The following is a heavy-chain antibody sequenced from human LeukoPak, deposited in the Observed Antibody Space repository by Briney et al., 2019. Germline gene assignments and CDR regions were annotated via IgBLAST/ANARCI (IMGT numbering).Heavy chain of an antibody. CDR2: INSDGSST. CDR3: ARGETYYYHGMDV. V-gene: IGHV3-74*01. Sequence: GGSLRLSCAASGFTFSSYWMHWVRQPPGKGLVWVSRINSDGSSTNYADSVKGRFTISRDNAKNTLYLQMNSLRAEDTAVYYCARGETYYYHGMDVWGQGTTVTVSS. CDR1: GFTFSSYW. J-gene: IGHJ6*02.